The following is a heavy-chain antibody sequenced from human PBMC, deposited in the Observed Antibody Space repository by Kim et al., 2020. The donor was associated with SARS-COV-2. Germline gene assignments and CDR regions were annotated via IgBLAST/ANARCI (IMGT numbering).Heavy chain of an antibody. CDR2: INPSGGST. Sequence: ASVKVSCKASGYTFTSYYMHWVRQAPGQGLEWMGIINPSGGSTSYAQKFQGRVTMTRDTSTSTVYMELSSLRSEDTAVYYCARDLEYYYGSGSYYLSYYYYGMDVWGQGTTVTVSS. V-gene: IGHV1-46*01. D-gene: IGHD3-10*01. J-gene: IGHJ6*02. CDR1: GYTFTSYY. CDR3: ARDLEYYYGSGSYYLSYYYYGMDV.